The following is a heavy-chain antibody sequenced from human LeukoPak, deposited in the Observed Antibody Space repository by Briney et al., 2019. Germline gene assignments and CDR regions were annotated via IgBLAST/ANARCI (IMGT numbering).Heavy chain of an antibody. V-gene: IGHV3-53*01. CDR2: IYSGGST. CDR3: ARSKLDSGSYLGVVSYYYYGMDV. D-gene: IGHD1-26*01. J-gene: IGHJ6*02. Sequence: GGPLRLSCAASGFTVSSNYMSWVRQAPGKGLEWVSVIYSGGSTYYADSVKGRFTISRDNSKNTLYLQMNSLRAEDTAVYYCARSKLDSGSYLGVVSYYYYGMDVWGQGTTVTVSS. CDR1: GFTVSSNY.